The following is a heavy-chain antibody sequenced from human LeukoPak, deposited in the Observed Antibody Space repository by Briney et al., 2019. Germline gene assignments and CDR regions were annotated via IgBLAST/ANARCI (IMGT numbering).Heavy chain of an antibody. CDR1: GGSISSYY. CDR3: ARDLYYYDSGGYYYFDY. D-gene: IGHD3-22*01. CDR2: IYYSGST. V-gene: IGHV4-59*12. J-gene: IGHJ4*02. Sequence: SETLSLTCTVSGGSISSYYWSWIRQPPGKGLEWIGYIYYSGSTNYNPSLKSRVTISVDTSKNQSSLKLRSVTAADTAVCYCARDLYYYDSGGYYYFDYWGQGTLVTVSS.